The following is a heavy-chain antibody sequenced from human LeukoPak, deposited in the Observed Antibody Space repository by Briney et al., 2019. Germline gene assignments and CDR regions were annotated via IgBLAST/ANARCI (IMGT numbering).Heavy chain of an antibody. D-gene: IGHD5-24*01. CDR2: IYSGGST. CDR1: GFTVSSNY. CDR3: ASDTDRLMDGMDV. J-gene: IGHJ6*02. Sequence: PGGSLRLSCAASGFTVSSNYMSWVRQAPGKGLEWVSVIYSGGSTYYADSVRGRFTISRDNSKNTLYLQMNSLRAEDTAVYYCASDTDRLMDGMDVRGQGTTVTVSS. V-gene: IGHV3-66*01.